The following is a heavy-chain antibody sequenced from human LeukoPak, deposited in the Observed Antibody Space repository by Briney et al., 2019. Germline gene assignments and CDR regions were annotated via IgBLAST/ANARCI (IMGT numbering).Heavy chain of an antibody. D-gene: IGHD3-22*01. CDR2: IIPIFGTA. J-gene: IGHJ4*02. CDR3: ANSPHSSGYYYYFDY. CDR1: GCTFSSYA. Sequence: SLKVSCKASGCTFSSYAISWVRQAPGQGLKWMGGIIPIFGTANYAQKFQGRVTITADESTSTAYMELSSLRSEDTAVYYCANSPHSSGYYYYFDYWGQGTLVTVSS. V-gene: IGHV1-69*01.